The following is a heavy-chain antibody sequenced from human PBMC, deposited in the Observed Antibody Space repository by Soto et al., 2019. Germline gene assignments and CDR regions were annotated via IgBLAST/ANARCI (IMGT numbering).Heavy chain of an antibody. CDR2: ISSSSSYI. CDR3: ARDGEAVAGTGFDP. D-gene: IGHD6-19*01. V-gene: IGHV3-21*01. CDR1: GFTFSSYS. J-gene: IGHJ5*02. Sequence: PGGSLRLSCAASGFTFSSYSMNWVRQAPGKGLEWVSSISSSSSYIYYADSVKGRFTISRDNAKNSLYLQMNSLRAEDTAVYYCARDGEAVAGTGFDPWGQGTLVTVSS.